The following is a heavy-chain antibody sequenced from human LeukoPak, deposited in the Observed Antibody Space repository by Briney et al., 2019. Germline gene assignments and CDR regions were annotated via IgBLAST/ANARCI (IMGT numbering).Heavy chain of an antibody. D-gene: IGHD5-24*01. J-gene: IGHJ2*01. V-gene: IGHV3-23*01. Sequence: GGSLRLSCAASGFTLSSYAMSWVRQAPGKGLEWVSFISGSGGSTYYTDSVKGRFTISRDNSKNTLSLQMDSLRADDTAVYYCAREVGDGHNSGWYLDLWGRGTLVTVSS. CDR1: GFTLSSYA. CDR3: AREVGDGHNSGWYLDL. CDR2: ISGSGGST.